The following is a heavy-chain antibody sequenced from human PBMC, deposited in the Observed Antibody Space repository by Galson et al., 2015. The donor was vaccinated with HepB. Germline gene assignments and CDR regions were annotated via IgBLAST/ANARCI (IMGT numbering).Heavy chain of an antibody. CDR2: INTNTGNP. V-gene: IGHV7-4-1*02. Sequence: SVKVSCKASGYTFTSYAMNWVRQAPGQGLEWMGWINTNTGNPAYAQGFTGRFVFSLDTSVSTAYLQISSLKAEDTAVYYCATGYSTYGDQDAFDIWGQGTMVTVSS. D-gene: IGHD4-17*01. CDR3: ATGYSTYGDQDAFDI. CDR1: GYTFTSYA. J-gene: IGHJ3*02.